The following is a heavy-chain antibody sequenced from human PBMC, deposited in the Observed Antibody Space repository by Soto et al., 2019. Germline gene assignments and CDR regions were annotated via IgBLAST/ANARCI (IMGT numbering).Heavy chain of an antibody. Sequence: QVQLQQWGAGLLKPSETLSLTCAVYGGSFSGYCWSWIRQPPGKGLEWIGEINHSGSTNYNPSLKSRVTISVDPSKNQFSLKLSSVTAADTAVYYCARSPVIAAAGTDFDYWGQGTLVTVSS. CDR2: INHSGST. J-gene: IGHJ4*02. V-gene: IGHV4-34*01. D-gene: IGHD6-13*01. CDR3: ARSPVIAAAGTDFDY. CDR1: GGSFSGYC.